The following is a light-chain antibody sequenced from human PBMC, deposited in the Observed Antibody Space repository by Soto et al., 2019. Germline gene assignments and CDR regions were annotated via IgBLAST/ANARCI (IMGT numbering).Light chain of an antibody. V-gene: IGLV2-11*01. Sequence: QSALTQPRSVSGSPGQSVTISCTGTSSDVGGYNYVSWYQQHPGKAPKLMIYDVSKRPSGVPDRFSGSKSGNTASLTISGLQAEDEADYYCCSYAGGNYVFGTGTKVTV. CDR2: DVS. J-gene: IGLJ1*01. CDR1: SSDVGGYNY. CDR3: CSYAGGNYV.